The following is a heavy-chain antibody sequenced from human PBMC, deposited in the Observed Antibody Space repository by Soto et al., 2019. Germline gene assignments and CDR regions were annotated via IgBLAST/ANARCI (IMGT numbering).Heavy chain of an antibody. CDR2: INPNSGGT. V-gene: IGHV1-2*04. CDR3: VRARYSSGWDY. Sequence: ASVKVSCKAPGYTFAGYYIHWVRQAPGQGLEWMGWINPNSGGTNYAQKFQGWVTMTRDTSISTAYMELGRLIFDDTAVYYCVRARYSSGWDYWGQGTQVTVSS. D-gene: IGHD6-19*01. CDR1: GYTFAGYY. J-gene: IGHJ4*02.